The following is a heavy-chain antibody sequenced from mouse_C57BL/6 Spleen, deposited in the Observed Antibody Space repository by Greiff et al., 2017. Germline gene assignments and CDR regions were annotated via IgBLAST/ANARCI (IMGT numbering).Heavy chain of an antibody. CDR1: GYTFTSYW. Sequence: QVKLQQPGAELVKPGASVKLSCKASGYTFTSYWMHWVKQRPGRGLEWIGRIDPNGGGTKYNEKFKGKATLTVDKPTSTAYMQLSSLTSEDSAVYYCAILYPEFAYWGQGTLVTVSA. D-gene: IGHD2-12*01. CDR2: IDPNGGGT. CDR3: AILYPEFAY. V-gene: IGHV1-72*01. J-gene: IGHJ3*01.